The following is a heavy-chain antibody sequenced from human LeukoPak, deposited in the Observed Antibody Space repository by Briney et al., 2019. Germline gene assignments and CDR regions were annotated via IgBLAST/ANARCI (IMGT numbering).Heavy chain of an antibody. CDR2: IYTSGST. D-gene: IGHD2-2*02. CDR3: ARRVVVVPAAIRGDAFDI. Sequence: PSETLSLTCTVSGGSISSYYWSWIRQPAGKGLEWIGRIYTSGSTNYNPSLKSRVTMSVDTSKNQFSLKLSSVTAADTAVYYCARRVVVVPAAIRGDAFDIWGQGTMVTVSS. CDR1: GGSISSYY. V-gene: IGHV4-4*07. J-gene: IGHJ3*02.